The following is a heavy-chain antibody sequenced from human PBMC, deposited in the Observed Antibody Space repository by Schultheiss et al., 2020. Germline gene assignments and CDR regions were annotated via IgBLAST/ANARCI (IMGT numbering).Heavy chain of an antibody. V-gene: IGHV3-33*01. CDR2: IWYDGSNK. CDR3: ARDPGYYGSGTLPLYYYYGMDV. CDR1: GFTFSSYG. J-gene: IGHJ6*02. D-gene: IGHD3-10*01. Sequence: GESLKISCAASGFTFSSYGMHWVRQAPGKGLEWVAVIWYDGSNKYYADSVKGRFTISRDNSKNTLYLQMNSLRAEDTAVYYCARDPGYYGSGTLPLYYYYGMDVWGQGTTVTVSS.